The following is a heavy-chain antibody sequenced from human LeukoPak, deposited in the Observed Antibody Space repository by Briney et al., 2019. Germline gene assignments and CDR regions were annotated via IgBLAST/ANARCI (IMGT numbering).Heavy chain of an antibody. J-gene: IGHJ3*02. CDR2: ISGYNADT. D-gene: IGHD2-8*01. V-gene: IGHV1-18*01. CDR3: ARFFCNNGVCHRAFDI. CDR1: GYILTNYG. Sequence: GASVKVSCTASGYILTNYGITWVRQAPGQGLEWMGWISGYNADTDYAQKVQGRLTMTTDTSTNTAYMELRSLRSDDTAVYYCARFFCNNGVCHRAFDIWGQGTMVSVSS.